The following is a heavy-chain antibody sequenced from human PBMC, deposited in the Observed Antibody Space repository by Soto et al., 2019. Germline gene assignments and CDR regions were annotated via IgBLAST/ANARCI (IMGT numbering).Heavy chain of an antibody. Sequence: GGSLRLSCAASGFSFSSHVMSWVRQAPGKGLEWVSSISGSGGGTYYADSVKGRFIISRDNSKNTLDLQMNSLRVEDTAVYYCTRRRDWTAMDPLDYWGQGTLVTVSS. V-gene: IGHV3-23*01. CDR3: TRRRDWTAMDPLDY. J-gene: IGHJ4*02. CDR1: GFSFSSHV. D-gene: IGHD5-18*01. CDR2: ISGSGGGT.